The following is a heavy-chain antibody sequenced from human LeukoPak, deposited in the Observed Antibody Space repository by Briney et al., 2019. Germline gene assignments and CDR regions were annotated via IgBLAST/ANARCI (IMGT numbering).Heavy chain of an antibody. V-gene: IGHV4-39*01. CDR2: IYDSGST. J-gene: IGHJ4*02. D-gene: IGHD4-17*01. Sequence: SETLSLTCTVSGGSIRSSYYYWGWIRQPPGKGLEWIGSIYDSGSTYYNPSLKSRVSISVDTSKNQFSLKLNSVTAADTAVYYCARASTVTTWSLGYWGQGILVTVSS. CDR1: GGSIRSSYYY. CDR3: ARASTVTTWSLGY.